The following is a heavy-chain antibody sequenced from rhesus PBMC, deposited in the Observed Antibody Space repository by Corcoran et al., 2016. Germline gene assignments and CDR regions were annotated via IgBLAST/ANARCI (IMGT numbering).Heavy chain of an antibody. CDR1: GFTFSSYG. V-gene: IGHV3S5*01. CDR2: ISNCGGST. Sequence: EVQLVESGGGLVQPGGSLRLSCAASGFTFSSYGMSWVRQAPGKGLVWVSYISNCGGSTYYADSVKGRFTISRDNSKNTLSLQMNSLRAEDTAVYYCAKDPNLRYPSYYFDYWGQGVLVTVSS. CDR3: AKDPNLRYPSYYFDY. D-gene: IGHD4-29*01. J-gene: IGHJ4*01.